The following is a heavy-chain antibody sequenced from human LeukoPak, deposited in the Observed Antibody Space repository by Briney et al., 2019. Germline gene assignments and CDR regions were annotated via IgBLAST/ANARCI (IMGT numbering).Heavy chain of an antibody. CDR3: ARAVERAAAAYFDY. Sequence: GGSLRLSCAASGFTFSSYWMSWVRQAPGKGLEWVANIKQDGSEKYYVDSVKGRFTISRDNAKNSLYLQMNSLRAEDTAVYYCARAVERAAAAYFDYWGQGTLVTVSS. J-gene: IGHJ4*02. D-gene: IGHD6-13*01. CDR1: GFTFSSYW. V-gene: IGHV3-7*01. CDR2: IKQDGSEK.